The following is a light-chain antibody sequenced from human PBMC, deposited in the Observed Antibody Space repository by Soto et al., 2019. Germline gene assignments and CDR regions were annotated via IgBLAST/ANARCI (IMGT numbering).Light chain of an antibody. CDR1: SSDVGNYNL. CDR2: EGS. CDR3: CSYAGSSTYV. V-gene: IGLV2-23*01. Sequence: QSVLAQPASVSGSPGQSITIPCTGSSSDVGNYNLVSWYQQHPGEAPKLMIYEGSKRPSGVSNRFSGSKSGNTASLTISGLQAEDEADYFCCSYAGSSTYVFGTGTKVTVL. J-gene: IGLJ1*01.